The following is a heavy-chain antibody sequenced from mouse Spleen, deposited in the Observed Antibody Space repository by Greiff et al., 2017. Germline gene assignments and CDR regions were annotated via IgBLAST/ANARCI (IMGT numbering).Heavy chain of an antibody. J-gene: IGHJ3*01. Sequence: QVQLQQSGAELVRPGSSVKISCKASGYAFSSYWMNWVKQRPGQGLEWIGQIYPGDGDTNYNGKFKGKATLTADKSSSTAYMQLSSLTSEDSAVYFCAREYGNSFAYWGQGTLVTASA. CDR3: AREYGNSFAY. V-gene: IGHV1-80*01. CDR1: GYAFSSYW. CDR2: IYPGDGDT. D-gene: IGHD2-10*02.